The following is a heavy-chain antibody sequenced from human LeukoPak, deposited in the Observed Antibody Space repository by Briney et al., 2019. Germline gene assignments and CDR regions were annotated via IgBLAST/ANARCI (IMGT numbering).Heavy chain of an antibody. D-gene: IGHD3-16*01. CDR3: AREGPLGELADY. V-gene: IGHV3-20*04. CDR1: GFTFSSYG. J-gene: IGHJ4*02. CDR2: ISWNSGSI. Sequence: PGGSLRLSCAASGFTFSSYGMSWVRQAPGEGLEWVSGISWNSGSIGYADSVKGRFTISRDNAKNSLYLQMNSLRAEDTALYYCAREGPLGELADYWGQGTLVTVSS.